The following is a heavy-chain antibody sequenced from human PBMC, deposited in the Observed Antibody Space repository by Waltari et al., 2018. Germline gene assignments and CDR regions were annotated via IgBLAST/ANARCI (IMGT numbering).Heavy chain of an antibody. CDR1: GGSISSSNW. CDR2: IYHSGST. D-gene: IGHD3-22*01. J-gene: IGHJ2*01. V-gene: IGHV4-4*02. Sequence: QVQLQESGPGLVKPSGTLSLTCAVSGGSISSSNWWSWVRQPPGKGLEWIGEIYHSGSTNYNPSLKSRVTISVDKSKNQFSLKLSSVTAADTAVYYCGRYYYDSSGYYSLHNTQGFDLWGRGTLVTVSS. CDR3: GRYYYDSSGYYSLHNTQGFDL.